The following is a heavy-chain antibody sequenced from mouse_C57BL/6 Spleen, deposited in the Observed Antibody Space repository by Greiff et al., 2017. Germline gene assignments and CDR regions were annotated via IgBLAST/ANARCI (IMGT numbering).Heavy chain of an antibody. CDR3: ARGGKNYVRYYAMDY. V-gene: IGHV1-54*01. D-gene: IGHD1-1*01. Sequence: QVQLQQSGAELVRPGTSVKVSCKASGYAFTNYLIEWVKQRPGQGLEWIGVINPGSGGTNYNEKFKGKATLTADKSSSTAYMQLSSLTSEDSAVYFCARGGKNYVRYYAMDYWGQGTSVTVSS. CDR1: GYAFTNYL. J-gene: IGHJ4*01. CDR2: INPGSGGT.